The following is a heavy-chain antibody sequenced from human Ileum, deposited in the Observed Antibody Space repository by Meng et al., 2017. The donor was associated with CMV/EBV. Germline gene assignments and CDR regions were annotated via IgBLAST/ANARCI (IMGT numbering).Heavy chain of an antibody. V-gene: IGHV6-1*01. CDR2: TYYRSKRYN. CDR3: ARAICSGGSCYLDY. CDR1: DFVYSNSAA. J-gene: IGHJ4*02. Sequence: DFVYSNSAAWNWIRQSPSRGLEWMGRTYYRSKRYNEYALSVESRITINPDTSKNQFSLQLNSVSPEDTAVYYCARAICSGGSCYLDYWGRGTLVTVSS. D-gene: IGHD2-15*01.